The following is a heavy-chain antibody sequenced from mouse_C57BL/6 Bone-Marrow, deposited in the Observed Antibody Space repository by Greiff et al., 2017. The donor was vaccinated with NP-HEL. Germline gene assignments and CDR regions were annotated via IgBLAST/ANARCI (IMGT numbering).Heavy chain of an antibody. CDR3: TRSRVVYYYFDY. Sequence: EVQLQQSGTVLARPGASVKMSCKTSGYTFTSYWMHWVKQRPGQGLEWIGAIYPGNSDTSYNQKFKGKAKLTAVTSASTAYMERSSLTNEDSAVFYCTRSRVVYYYFDYWGQGTTLTVSS. CDR2: IYPGNSDT. CDR1: GYTFTSYW. J-gene: IGHJ2*01. V-gene: IGHV1-5*01. D-gene: IGHD2-1*01.